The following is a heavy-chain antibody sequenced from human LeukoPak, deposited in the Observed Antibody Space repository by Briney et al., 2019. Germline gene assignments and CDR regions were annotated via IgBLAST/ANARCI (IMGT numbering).Heavy chain of an antibody. J-gene: IGHJ5*02. CDR2: IYTSGST. D-gene: IGHD4-23*01. CDR3: ARVGETGGNSGGWFDP. V-gene: IGHV4-4*07. Sequence: SETLSLTCTVSVGSISSYYWSGIRDPAGGGRECIGRIYTSGSTNYTPSLKSRVTISVDKSKNPFSLKLSSVTAADTAVYYCARVGETGGNSGGWFDPWGQGTLVTVSS. CDR1: VGSISSYY.